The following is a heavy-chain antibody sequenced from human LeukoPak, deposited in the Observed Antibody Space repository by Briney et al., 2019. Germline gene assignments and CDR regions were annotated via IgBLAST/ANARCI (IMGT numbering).Heavy chain of an antibody. D-gene: IGHD1-14*01. V-gene: IGHV4-59*01. J-gene: IGHJ6*02. Sequence: SETLSLTCTVSGGSISSYYWSWIRQPPGKGLEWIGYIYYSGSTNYNPSLKSRVTISVDTSKNQFSLKLSSVTAADPAVYYCARDPRRTYGMDVWGQGTTVTVSS. CDR2: IYYSGST. CDR3: ARDPRRTYGMDV. CDR1: GGSISSYY.